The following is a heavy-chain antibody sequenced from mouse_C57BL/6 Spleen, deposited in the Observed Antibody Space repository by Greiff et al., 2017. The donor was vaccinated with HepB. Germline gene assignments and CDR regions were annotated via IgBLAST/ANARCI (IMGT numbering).Heavy chain of an antibody. CDR3: AMESYYCSSRFYY. CDR2: ISSGSSTI. CDR1: GFTFSDYG. Sequence: EVQGVESGGGLVKPGGSLKLSCAASGFTFSDYGMHWVRQAPEKGLEWVAYISSGSSTIYYADTVKGRFTISRDNSTNTLFLQMTSLSSEDTAMYYCAMESYYCSSRFYYWGQGTTLTASS. V-gene: IGHV5-17*01. D-gene: IGHD1-1*01. J-gene: IGHJ2*01.